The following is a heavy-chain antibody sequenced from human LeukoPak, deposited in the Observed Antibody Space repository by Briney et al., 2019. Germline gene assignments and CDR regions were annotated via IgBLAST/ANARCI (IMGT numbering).Heavy chain of an antibody. CDR3: ARDFEGEYCSSTSCYEGPYYYYYYMDV. D-gene: IGHD2-2*01. CDR1: GYSISSGYY. J-gene: IGHJ6*03. V-gene: IGHV4-38-2*02. CDR2: LYHSGST. Sequence: PSETLSFTCTVSGYSISSGYYWGWNRQPPGKGLEWIGSLYHSGSTFYNPSLKSRVTISVDTSKNQFSLKLSSVTAADTAVYYCARDFEGEYCSSTSCYEGPYYYYYYMDVWGKGTTVTVSS.